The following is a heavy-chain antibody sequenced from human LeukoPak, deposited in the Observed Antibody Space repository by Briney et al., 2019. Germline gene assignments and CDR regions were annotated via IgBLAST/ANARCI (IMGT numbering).Heavy chain of an antibody. V-gene: IGHV3-23*01. CDR2: ISGSGGST. Sequence: GGSLRLSCAASGFTFSSYAMSWVRQAPGKGLEWVSAISGSGGSTYYADSVKGRFTISRDNSKNTLYLQMNSLRAEDTAVYYCSKVDSGSYGGYGGQGTLVTVSS. J-gene: IGHJ4*02. D-gene: IGHD1-26*01. CDR3: SKVDSGSYGGY. CDR1: GFTFSSYA.